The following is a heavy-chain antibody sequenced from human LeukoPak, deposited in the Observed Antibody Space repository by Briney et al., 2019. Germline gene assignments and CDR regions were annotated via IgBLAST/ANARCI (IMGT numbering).Heavy chain of an antibody. CDR1: GFTVSSYG. Sequence: GGSLRLSCAASGFTVSSYGMHWVRQAPGKGLEWVAVISYDGRNKYYADSVKGRFSISRDNSKKTVYLQMNSLRVEDTAVYYCARHYDSSPFDYWGQGTLVIVSS. V-gene: IGHV3-30*03. D-gene: IGHD3-22*01. J-gene: IGHJ4*02. CDR2: ISYDGRNK. CDR3: ARHYDSSPFDY.